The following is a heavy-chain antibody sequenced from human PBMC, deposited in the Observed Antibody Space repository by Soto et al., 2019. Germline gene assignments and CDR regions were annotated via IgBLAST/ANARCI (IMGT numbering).Heavy chain of an antibody. CDR1: GYTFTSYD. CDR2: MNPNSGNT. J-gene: IGHJ4*02. Sequence: QVQLVQSGAEVKKPGASVKVSCKASGYTFTSYDINWVRQATGQGLEWMGWMNPNSGNTGYAQKFQGRVTMTRNTSXSXPYMELSSLRSEDTAVYYCARGPGYCISTSCYVIDYWGQGTLVTVSS. V-gene: IGHV1-8*01. CDR3: ARGPGYCISTSCYVIDY. D-gene: IGHD2-2*01.